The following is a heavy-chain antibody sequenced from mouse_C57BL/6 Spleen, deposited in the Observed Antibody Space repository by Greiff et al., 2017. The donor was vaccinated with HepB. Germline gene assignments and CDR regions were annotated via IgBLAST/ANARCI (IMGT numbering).Heavy chain of an antibody. V-gene: IGHV1-63*01. Sequence: VKLQQSGAELVRPGTSVKMSCKASGYTFTNYWIGWAKQRPGHGLEWIGDIYPGGGYTNYNEKFKGKATLTADKSSSTAYMQFSSLTSEDSAIYYCARAGGPYYFDYWGQGTTLTVSS. D-gene: IGHD1-1*02. CDR2: IYPGGGYT. CDR1: GYTFTNYW. J-gene: IGHJ2*01. CDR3: ARAGGPYYFDY.